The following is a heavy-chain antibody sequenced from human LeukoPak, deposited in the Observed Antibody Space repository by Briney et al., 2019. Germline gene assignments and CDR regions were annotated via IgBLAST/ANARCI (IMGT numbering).Heavy chain of an antibody. J-gene: IGHJ4*02. Sequence: GGSLRLSCTVSGFTVSSNSMNWVRQAPGKGLEWVSSISSSSSYIYYADSVKGRFTISRDNAKNSLYLQMNSLRAEDTAVYYCARFGAPVAYWGQGTLVTVSS. CDR2: ISSSSSYI. CDR3: ARFGAPVAY. CDR1: GFTVSSNS. V-gene: IGHV3-21*01. D-gene: IGHD2-15*01.